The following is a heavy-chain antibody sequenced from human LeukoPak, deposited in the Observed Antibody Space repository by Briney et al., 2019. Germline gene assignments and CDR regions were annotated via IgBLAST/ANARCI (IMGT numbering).Heavy chain of an antibody. CDR3: ARQVPDYGEYYYFDY. D-gene: IGHD4-17*01. Sequence: GESLKISCKGSGYSFTSYWIGWVRQMPGKGLEWMGIIYPGDSGTRYSPSFQGQVTISADKSISTAYLQWSSLKASDTAMYYCARQVPDYGEYYYFDYWGQGTLVTVSS. CDR1: GYSFTSYW. J-gene: IGHJ4*02. V-gene: IGHV5-51*01. CDR2: IYPGDSGT.